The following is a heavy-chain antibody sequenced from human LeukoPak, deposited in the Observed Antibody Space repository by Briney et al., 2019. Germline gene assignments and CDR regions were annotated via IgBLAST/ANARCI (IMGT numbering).Heavy chain of an antibody. Sequence: SETLSLTCAVYGGSFSGYYWSWIRQPPGKGREWIGEINHSGSTNYNPSLKSRVTISVDTSKNQFSLKLSSVTAADTAVYYCARGFVGDYWGQGTLVTVSS. CDR1: GGSFSGYY. CDR3: ARGFVGDY. D-gene: IGHD3-10*01. V-gene: IGHV4-34*01. J-gene: IGHJ4*02. CDR2: INHSGST.